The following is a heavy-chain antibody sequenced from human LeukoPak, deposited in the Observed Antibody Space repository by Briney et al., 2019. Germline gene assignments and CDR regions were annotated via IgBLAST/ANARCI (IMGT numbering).Heavy chain of an antibody. Sequence: GGSLRLSCAASGFTFSNAWMSWVRQAPGKGLEWVGRIKSKTDGGTTDYAAPVKGRFTISRDDSKNTLYLQMNSLKTEDTAVYYCAKATGEREAMVDFDYWGQGTLVTVSS. CDR2: IKSKTDGGTT. V-gene: IGHV3-15*01. D-gene: IGHD5-18*01. CDR3: AKATGEREAMVDFDY. J-gene: IGHJ4*02. CDR1: GFTFSNAW.